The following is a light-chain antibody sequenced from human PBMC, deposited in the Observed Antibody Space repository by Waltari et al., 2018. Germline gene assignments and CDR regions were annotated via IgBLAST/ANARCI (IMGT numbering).Light chain of an antibody. CDR2: DVS. Sequence: QSALTQPASVSGSPGQSVTIFCAGTSNDVGGYNSVSWYQEHPGQAPRVIIYDVSDRPSGVSDRFSGSKSGNTASLTISGLQAEDEADYYCSSHSSNDAVLFGGGTKLTVL. V-gene: IGLV2-14*01. CDR3: SSHSSNDAVL. J-gene: IGLJ2*01. CDR1: SNDVGGYNS.